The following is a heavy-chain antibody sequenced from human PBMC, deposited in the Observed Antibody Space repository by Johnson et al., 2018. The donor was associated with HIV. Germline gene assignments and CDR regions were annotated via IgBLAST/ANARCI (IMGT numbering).Heavy chain of an antibody. CDR2: IAYDGTNK. V-gene: IGHV3-30-3*01. Sequence: QVQPVESGGGVVQPGRSLRLSCAASGLTFSSYAMHWVRQAPGKGLEGVAVIAYDGTNKYYADSVKGRFTISRDNSKNTLSLQMNSLRVEDTAMYYCAKARSLFDYGGFDAFDIWGQGTLVIVSS. CDR3: AKARSLFDYGGFDAFDI. D-gene: IGHD4-23*01. CDR1: GLTFSSYA. J-gene: IGHJ3*02.